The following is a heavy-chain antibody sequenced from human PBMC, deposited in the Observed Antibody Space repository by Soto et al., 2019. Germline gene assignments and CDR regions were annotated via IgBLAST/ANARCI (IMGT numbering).Heavy chain of an antibody. Sequence: PSETLSLTCTVSGGSISSYYWSWIRQPPGKGLEWIGYIHHSVSTNYNPSLKSRVTISVDTSKNQFSLKLSSVTAADTAVYYCARDLGVRGVITGTDYYYGMDVWGQGTKVTVSS. CDR2: IHHSVST. D-gene: IGHD3-10*01. J-gene: IGHJ6*02. V-gene: IGHV4-59*01. CDR1: GGSISSYY. CDR3: ARDLGVRGVITGTDYYYGMDV.